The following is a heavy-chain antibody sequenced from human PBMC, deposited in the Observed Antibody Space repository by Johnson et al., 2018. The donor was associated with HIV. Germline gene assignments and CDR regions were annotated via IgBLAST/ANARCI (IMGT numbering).Heavy chain of an antibody. J-gene: IGHJ3*02. D-gene: IGHD3-10*01. CDR3: VRASWFGAFDI. V-gene: IGHV3-13*01. Sequence: EVQLVESGGGLVQPGGSLRLSCAASGFTFSSYAMSWVRQAPGKGLEWVSSIDTTGDTYYPGSVRGRFTISRENAKNSLYLQMNNLRAGDSAVYYCVRASWFGAFDIWGQGTLVTVSS. CDR2: IDTTGDT. CDR1: GFTFSSYA.